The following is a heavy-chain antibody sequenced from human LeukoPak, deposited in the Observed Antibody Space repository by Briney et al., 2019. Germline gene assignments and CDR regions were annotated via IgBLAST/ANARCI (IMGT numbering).Heavy chain of an antibody. Sequence: GGSLRLSCAASGFTVSSNYMSWVRQAPGKGLEWVSVIYSGGSTYYADSVKGRFTISRDNSKNTLYLQMNSLRAEDTAVYYCATSVVAARRGRGYYGMDVWGQGTTVTVSS. CDR3: ATSVVAARRGRGYYGMDV. D-gene: IGHD2-15*01. CDR1: GFTVSSNY. J-gene: IGHJ6*02. CDR2: IYSGGST. V-gene: IGHV3-53*01.